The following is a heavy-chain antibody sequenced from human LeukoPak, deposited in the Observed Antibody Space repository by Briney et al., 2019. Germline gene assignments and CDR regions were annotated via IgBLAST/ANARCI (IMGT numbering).Heavy chain of an antibody. CDR1: GFTFSSYS. V-gene: IGHV3-21*01. CDR3: ARAWVTATSDAFDI. Sequence: PGGSLRLSCAASGFTFSSYSMSWVRQAPGKGLEWVSSISSSSYIYYADSVKGRFTISRDNAKNSLYLQMNSLRAEDTAVYYCARAWVTATSDAFDIWGQGTMVTVSS. J-gene: IGHJ3*02. CDR2: ISSSSYI. D-gene: IGHD2-21*02.